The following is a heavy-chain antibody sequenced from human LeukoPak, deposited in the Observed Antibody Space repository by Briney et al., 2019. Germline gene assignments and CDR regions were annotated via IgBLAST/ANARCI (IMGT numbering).Heavy chain of an antibody. J-gene: IGHJ6*02. CDR2: IITILGIA. CDR1: GGTFSIYT. Sequence: SLKVSCKASGGTFSIYTISWVRQAPGQRLEWMWRIITILGIANYAQKFQGRVTITADKSTSTAYMELSSLRSEDTAVYYCARDLEMATIQGYYYYGMDVWGQGTTVTVSS. D-gene: IGHD5-24*01. CDR3: ARDLEMATIQGYYYYGMDV. V-gene: IGHV1-69*10.